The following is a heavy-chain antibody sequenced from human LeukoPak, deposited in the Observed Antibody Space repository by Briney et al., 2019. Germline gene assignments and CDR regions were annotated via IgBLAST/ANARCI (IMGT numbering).Heavy chain of an antibody. CDR1: GFTFSSYW. Sequence: PGGSLRLSCAASGFTFSSYWMHWVRQAPGKGPVWVSRINAHGSSTNYADSVKGRFTISRDNAKNMVYLQMNSLSAEDTAMYYCTFSSYGDHIGVDAFDMWGQGTMVTVSS. V-gene: IGHV3-74*01. J-gene: IGHJ3*02. CDR2: INAHGSST. D-gene: IGHD4-17*01. CDR3: TFSSYGDHIGVDAFDM.